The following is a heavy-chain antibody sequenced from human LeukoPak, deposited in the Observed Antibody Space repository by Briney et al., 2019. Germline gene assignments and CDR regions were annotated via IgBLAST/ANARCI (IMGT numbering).Heavy chain of an antibody. Sequence: SETLSPTWTVSSGSINNYYWSWVRQTPGKGLGWLGYILSSGSTNYNPSVKSRVTISVDTSKSQFSLKLSSVTAADTAVYYCARTNQISETAFDIWGQGTMVIVTS. D-gene: IGHD1-14*01. V-gene: IGHV4-59*01. CDR3: ARTNQISETAFDI. J-gene: IGHJ3*02. CDR1: SGSINNYY. CDR2: ILSSGST.